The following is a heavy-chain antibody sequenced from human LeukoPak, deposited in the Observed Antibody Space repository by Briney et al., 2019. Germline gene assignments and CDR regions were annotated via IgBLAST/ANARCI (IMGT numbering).Heavy chain of an antibody. Sequence: GGSLRLSCAASGFTFGSYAMHWVRQAPGKGLEWVAVISYDGSNKYYADSVKGRFTISRDNSKNTLYLQMNSLRAEDTAVYYCARTGDSSGWDSQIDYWGQGTLVTVSS. CDR2: ISYDGSNK. D-gene: IGHD6-19*01. CDR1: GFTFGSYA. J-gene: IGHJ4*02. CDR3: ARTGDSSGWDSQIDY. V-gene: IGHV3-30*01.